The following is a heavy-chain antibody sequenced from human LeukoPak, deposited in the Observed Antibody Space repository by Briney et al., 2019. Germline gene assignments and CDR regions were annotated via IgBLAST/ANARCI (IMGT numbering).Heavy chain of an antibody. CDR1: GGSISSSHYH. V-gene: IGHV4-39*01. J-gene: IGHJ4*02. Sequence: SETLSLTCTVSGGSISSSHYHWGWIRQPPGKGLEWIGNINSRGSPFYNSSLKSRVTISVDTSKNQFSLKLSSVTAADTAVYYCARAHDCSGYFVFFDFWGQGTLVTVSS. CDR3: ARAHDCSGYFVFFDF. CDR2: INSRGSP. D-gene: IGHD3-22*01.